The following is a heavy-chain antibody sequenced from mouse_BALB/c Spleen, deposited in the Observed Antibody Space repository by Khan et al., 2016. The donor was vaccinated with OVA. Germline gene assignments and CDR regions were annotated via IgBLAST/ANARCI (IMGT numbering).Heavy chain of an antibody. D-gene: IGHD1-1*01. CDR1: GYTFTNYG. J-gene: IGHJ2*01. V-gene: IGHV9-1*02. Sequence: QIQLVQSGPELKKPGETVKISCKASGYTFTNYGMNWVKQAPGKGLKWMGWINTYTGEPTYVDDFKGRFAFSLETSASTAYLQINNLRNEDMATYFCASSRDYCTSSSYYFDSWGQGTTLTVSS. CDR2: INTYTGEP. CDR3: ASSRDYCTSSSYYFDS.